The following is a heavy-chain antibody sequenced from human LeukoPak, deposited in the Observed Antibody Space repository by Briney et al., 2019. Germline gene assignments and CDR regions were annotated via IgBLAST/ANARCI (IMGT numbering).Heavy chain of an antibody. CDR3: ARDKEAAVDFWSGYYPL. J-gene: IGHJ4*02. CDR2: IKRDGSEK. D-gene: IGHD3-3*01. Sequence: GGSLRLSCSASGFTFSSYWMGWVRQAPGKGLEWVANIKRDGSEKYYGDSVKGRFTVSRDNAMNSLYLQMTSLRAEDTAVYYCARDKEAAVDFWSGYYPLWGQGTLVIVSS. CDR1: GFTFSSYW. V-gene: IGHV3-7*01.